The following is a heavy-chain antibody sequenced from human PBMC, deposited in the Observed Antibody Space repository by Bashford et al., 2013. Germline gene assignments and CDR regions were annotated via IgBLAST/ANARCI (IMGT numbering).Heavy chain of an antibody. V-gene: IGHV1-69*10. D-gene: IGHD3-16*01. CDR1: GYTFTGYF. CDR2: INPILGIA. J-gene: IGHJ4*02. CDR3: ARVFNFYDTCDY. Sequence: VASVKVSCKASGYTFTGYFMHWVRQAPGQGPEWMGWINPILGIANYAQKFQGRVTITADKSTSTAYMELSSLRAEDTAVYYCARVFNFYDTCDYWGQGTLVTVSS.